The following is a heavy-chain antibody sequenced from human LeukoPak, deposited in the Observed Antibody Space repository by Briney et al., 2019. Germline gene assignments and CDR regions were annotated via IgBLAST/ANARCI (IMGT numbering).Heavy chain of an antibody. J-gene: IGHJ6*02. CDR3: ARGAHTAMVYYYYGMDV. CDR1: GGSISSGDYY. D-gene: IGHD5-18*01. Sequence: SQTLSLTCTVSGGSISSGDYYWSWIRQPPGKGLEWIGYIYYSGSTYYNPSLKSRVTISVDTSKNQFSLKLSSVTAADTAVYYCARGAHTAMVYYYYGMDVWGQGTTVTVSS. CDR2: IYYSGST. V-gene: IGHV4-30-4*01.